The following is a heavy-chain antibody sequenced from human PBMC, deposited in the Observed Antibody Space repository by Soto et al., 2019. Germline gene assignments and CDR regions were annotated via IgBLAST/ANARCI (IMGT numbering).Heavy chain of an antibody. V-gene: IGHV3-23*01. CDR2: ISGGGGAI. Sequence: GGSLRLSCAASGFTFSSYDMSWVRQAPGKGLEWVSFISGGGGAIYYADSVKGRFTISRDNSKNTLYLQMNTLRAEDTAVYYCSKARGYSGYGIDYWGQGNQVTVSS. D-gene: IGHD5-12*01. J-gene: IGHJ4*02. CDR1: GFTFSSYD. CDR3: SKARGYSGYGIDY.